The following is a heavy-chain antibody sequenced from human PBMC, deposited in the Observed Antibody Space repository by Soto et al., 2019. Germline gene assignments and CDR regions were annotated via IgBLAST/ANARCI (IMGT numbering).Heavy chain of an antibody. J-gene: IGHJ4*02. CDR3: ATGTLYGDYLDY. Sequence: GGSLRLSCAASGFTFSSYWMHWVRQAPGKGLVWVSRINSDGSSRSYADSVKGRFTISRDNAKNTLYLQMNSLRAEDTAVYYCATGTLYGDYLDYWGQGTLVTVSS. CDR2: INSDGSSR. CDR1: GFTFSSYW. D-gene: IGHD4-17*01. V-gene: IGHV3-74*01.